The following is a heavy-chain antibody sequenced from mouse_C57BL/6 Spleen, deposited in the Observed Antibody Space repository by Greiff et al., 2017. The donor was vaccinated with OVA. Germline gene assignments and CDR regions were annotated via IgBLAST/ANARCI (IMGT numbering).Heavy chain of an antibody. CDR1: GFTFSDYY. V-gene: IGHV5-16*01. CDR2: INYDGSST. Sequence: EVMLVESEGGLVQPGSSMKLSCTASGFTFSDYYMAWVRQVPEKGLEWVANINYDGSSTYYLDSLKSRFIISRDNAKNILYLQMSSLKSEDTATYYCARDHGRLPLDYWGQGTTLTVSS. CDR3: ARDHGRLPLDY. J-gene: IGHJ2*01. D-gene: IGHD2-4*01.